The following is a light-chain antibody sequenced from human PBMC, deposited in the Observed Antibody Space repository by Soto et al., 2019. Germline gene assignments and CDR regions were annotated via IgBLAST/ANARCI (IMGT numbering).Light chain of an antibody. V-gene: IGLV2-14*01. CDR2: EVS. J-gene: IGLJ3*02. CDR3: SSYTSSSTRV. CDR1: SSDVGGYNY. Sequence: QSALTQPASVSGSPGQSITISCTGTSSDVGGYNYVSWYQQHPGKAPKVMIYEVSNRPSGVSTRFSGSKSGNTASLTISGLQAEDEADYYCSSYTSSSTRVFGGGTKVTVL.